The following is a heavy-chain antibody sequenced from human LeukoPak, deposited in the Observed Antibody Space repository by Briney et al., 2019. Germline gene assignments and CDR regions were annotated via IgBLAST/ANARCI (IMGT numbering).Heavy chain of an antibody. CDR3: ARPSRMDSPYAWPDP. CDR2: IDPSDAFA. J-gene: IGHJ5*02. V-gene: IGHV5-10-1*01. Sequence: GESLKISCQGSGYTFTKYWISWVRQMPGKGLEWMGNIDPSDAFANYSPSFQGHVTISVDKSSGCAFLKWSSLEASDTAMYYCARPSRMDSPYAWPDPWGQGTLVTVST. CDR1: GYTFTKYW. D-gene: IGHD2-2*03.